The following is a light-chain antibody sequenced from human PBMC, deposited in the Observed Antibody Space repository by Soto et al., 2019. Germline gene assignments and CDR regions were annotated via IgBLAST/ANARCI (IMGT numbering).Light chain of an antibody. CDR3: SSYTTSNTRQIV. CDR1: SSDVCGYNY. CDR2: DVS. V-gene: IGLV2-14*01. Sequence: QSVLTQPASVSGSPGQWITISCTGTSSDVCGYNYVSWYQQHPGKAPKFMIYDVSNRPSGVSNRFSGSKSGNTASLAISGLQAEDEADYYCSSYTTSNTRQIVFGTGTKVTVL. J-gene: IGLJ1*01.